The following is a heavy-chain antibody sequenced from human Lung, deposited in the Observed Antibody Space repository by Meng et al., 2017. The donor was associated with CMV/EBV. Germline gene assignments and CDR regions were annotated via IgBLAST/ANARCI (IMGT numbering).Heavy chain of an antibody. D-gene: IGHD1-1*01. Sequence: GGSLRLXCAVSGFSGSGIHWVRQASGKGLEWVGHSRSKDFSYATEFAASVKGRFTISRDESKNTAHLQMNSLKTEDTAVYYCTKDWSHAMDVWGKGTPVTVSS. CDR1: GFSGSG. CDR2: SRSKDFSYAT. CDR3: TKDWSHAMDV. V-gene: IGHV3-73*01. J-gene: IGHJ6*03.